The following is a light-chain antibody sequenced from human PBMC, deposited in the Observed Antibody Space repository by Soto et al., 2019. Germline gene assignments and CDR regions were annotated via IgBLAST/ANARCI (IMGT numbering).Light chain of an antibody. J-gene: IGLJ2*01. CDR2: EVT. CDR1: SSDVGGYNY. Sequence: QSALTQPPSASGSPGHSVTISCTGTSSDVGGYNYVSWYQQHPGKAPKLMISEVTKRPSGVPDRFSGSKSGNRASLTVSGLQAEDEADYYCSSYAGSKNVVFGGGTKLTVL. CDR3: SSYAGSKNVV. V-gene: IGLV2-8*01.